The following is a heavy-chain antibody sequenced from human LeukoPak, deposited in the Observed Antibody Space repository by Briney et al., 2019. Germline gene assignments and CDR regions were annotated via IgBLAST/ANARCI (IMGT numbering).Heavy chain of an antibody. Sequence: IPSETLSLTCAVSGGSIRSSNWWSWVRQPPGKGLEWIGETYHTGSTNYNSSLKSRVTISVDKSKNQFSLKLSSVTAADTAIYYCAKAAGYSSSCYDYWGQGTLVTVSS. CDR2: TYHTGST. CDR1: GGSIRSSNW. CDR3: AKAAGYSSSCYDY. D-gene: IGHD6-13*01. V-gene: IGHV4-4*02. J-gene: IGHJ4*02.